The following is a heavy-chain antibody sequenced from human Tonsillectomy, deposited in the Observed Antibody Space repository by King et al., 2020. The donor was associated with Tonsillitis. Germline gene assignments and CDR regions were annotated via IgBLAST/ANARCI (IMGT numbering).Heavy chain of an antibody. CDR1: GFTFSNTG. CDR2: ISTDGRNK. D-gene: IGHD5-24*01. V-gene: IGHV3-30*18. CDR3: TKEEMTTIFNFDY. Sequence: QVQLVESGGGVVQPGRSLRLSCAASGFTFSNTGMHWVRQAPGRGLEWVAVISTDGRNKFYADSVKGRFTVSRDNSKNTLYLEMNSLRAGDTALYYCTKEEMTTIFNFDYWGQGTLVTVSS. J-gene: IGHJ4*02.